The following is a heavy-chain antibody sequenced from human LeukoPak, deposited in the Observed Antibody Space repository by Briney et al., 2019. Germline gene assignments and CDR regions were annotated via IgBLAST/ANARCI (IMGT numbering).Heavy chain of an antibody. CDR1: GFTFSSYG. Sequence: GGSLRLSCAASGFTFSSYGMHWVRQAPDKGLEWVAVIWYDGGNINYADSVKGRFTISRDNSKKTLFLQMNSLRAEDTAVYYCAREGDLHGYFDFWGQGTLVTVSS. CDR3: AREGDLHGYFDF. D-gene: IGHD3-16*01. J-gene: IGHJ4*02. CDR2: IWYDGGNI. V-gene: IGHV3-33*01.